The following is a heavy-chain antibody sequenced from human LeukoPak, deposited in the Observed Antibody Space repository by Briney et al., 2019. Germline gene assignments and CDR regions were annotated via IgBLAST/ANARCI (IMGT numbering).Heavy chain of an antibody. V-gene: IGHV4-38-2*01. D-gene: IGHD2-2*01. J-gene: IGHJ5*02. Sequence: SETMSLTCAVYGYSISSGYYWGWIRQPPGKGLEWIGSIYHSGSTYYNPSLKSRVTISVDTSKNQFSLKLSSVTAADTAVYYCARLSTSRPIGWFDPWGQGTLVTVSS. CDR3: ARLSTSRPIGWFDP. CDR2: IYHSGST. CDR1: GYSISSGYY.